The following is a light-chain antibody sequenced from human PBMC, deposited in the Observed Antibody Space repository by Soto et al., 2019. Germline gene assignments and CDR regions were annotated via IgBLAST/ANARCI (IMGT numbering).Light chain of an antibody. Sequence: EIVMTQSPGTLSVSPGERATLSCRASQSVSVNLAWYQQKPGQAPRLLIYGVSTRATGIPARFSGSESGTEFTLTISSLQSEDFAVYYCQQYNDWPFTFGHGTKVDIK. CDR2: GVS. V-gene: IGKV3-15*01. J-gene: IGKJ3*01. CDR3: QQYNDWPFT. CDR1: QSVSVN.